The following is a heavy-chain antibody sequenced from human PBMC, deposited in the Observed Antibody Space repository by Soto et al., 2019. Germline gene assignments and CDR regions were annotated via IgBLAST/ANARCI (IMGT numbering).Heavy chain of an antibody. Sequence: GGSLRLSFASSGFTFRSFTMNWFRQSPGKGLEWVSTISSNSAYIYYTDALRGRFTISRDNAKNSLHLQMNSLRAEDTAVYYCTRDASRDSSARGWFDPWGPGTLVTVSS. V-gene: IGHV3-21*01. D-gene: IGHD6-13*01. CDR2: ISSNSAYI. CDR3: TRDASRDSSARGWFDP. CDR1: GFTFRSFT. J-gene: IGHJ5*02.